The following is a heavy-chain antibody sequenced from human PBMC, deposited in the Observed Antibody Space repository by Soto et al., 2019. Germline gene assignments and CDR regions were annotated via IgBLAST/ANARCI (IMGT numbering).Heavy chain of an antibody. Sequence: KTSETLSLTCTVSGGSISSYYWSWIRQPAGKGLEWIGRIYTSGSTNYNPSLKSRVTMSVDTSKNQFSLKLSSVTAADTAVYYCARGGPAQDIVATIEEDAFDIWGQGTMVTVSS. CDR1: GGSISSYY. CDR2: IYTSGST. J-gene: IGHJ3*02. D-gene: IGHD5-12*01. CDR3: ARGGPAQDIVATIEEDAFDI. V-gene: IGHV4-4*07.